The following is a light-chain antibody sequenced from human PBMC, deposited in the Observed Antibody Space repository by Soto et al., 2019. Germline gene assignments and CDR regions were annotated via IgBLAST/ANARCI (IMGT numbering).Light chain of an antibody. CDR3: QQSYSRPLT. Sequence: DIQMPQSPSSLSASVGDKVTITCRASQYISSYVNWYPQKPGKAPKLMFYGTFDLQRRVQSRFSGSGSGTDCTLTINSLQPEDVATYDGQQSYSRPLTFGRGTKLDIK. V-gene: IGKV1-39*01. J-gene: IGKJ3*01. CDR2: GTF. CDR1: QYISSY.